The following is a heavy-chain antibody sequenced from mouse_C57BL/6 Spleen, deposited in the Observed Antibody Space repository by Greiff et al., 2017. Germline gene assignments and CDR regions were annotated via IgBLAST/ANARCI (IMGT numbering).Heavy chain of an antibody. CDR2: IDPSDSET. D-gene: IGHD1-1*01. CDR3: ARDYYGSRFAY. J-gene: IGHJ3*01. Sequence: VQLQQPGAEQVRPGSSVKLSCKASGYTFTSYWMHWVKQRPIQGLEWIGNIDPSDSETHYNQKFKDKATLTVDKSSSTAYMQLSSLTSEDSAVYYCARDYYGSRFAYWGQGTLVTVSA. V-gene: IGHV1-52*01. CDR1: GYTFTSYW.